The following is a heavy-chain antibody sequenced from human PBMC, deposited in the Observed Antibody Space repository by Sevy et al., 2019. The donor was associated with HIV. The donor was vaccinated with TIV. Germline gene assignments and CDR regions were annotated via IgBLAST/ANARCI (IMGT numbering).Heavy chain of an antibody. CDR2: IIPIFGTA. Sequence: ASVKVSCKASGGTFSSYAISWVRQAPGQGLEWMGRIIPIFGTANYAQKFQGRVTITADESTSTAYMELSSLRSEDTAVYYCARDRASIAAAGTWFDPWGQGTLVTVSS. CDR1: GGTFSSYA. V-gene: IGHV1-69*13. D-gene: IGHD6-13*01. CDR3: ARDRASIAAAGTWFDP. J-gene: IGHJ5*02.